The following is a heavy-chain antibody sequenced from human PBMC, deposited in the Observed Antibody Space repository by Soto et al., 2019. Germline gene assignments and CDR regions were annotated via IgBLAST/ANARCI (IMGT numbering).Heavy chain of an antibody. V-gene: IGHV1-69*12. Sequence: QVQLVQSGAEVKKPGSSVKVSCKASGGTFSSYAISWVRQAPGQGLEWMGGIIPIFGTANYAQKFKGRVTFTAEESTSTAYMELSSLRSEHTAVYYCARHVPAAGYYYGMDVWGQGTTVTVSS. CDR3: ARHVPAAGYYYGMDV. J-gene: IGHJ6*02. D-gene: IGHD2-2*01. CDR2: IIPIFGTA. CDR1: GGTFSSYA.